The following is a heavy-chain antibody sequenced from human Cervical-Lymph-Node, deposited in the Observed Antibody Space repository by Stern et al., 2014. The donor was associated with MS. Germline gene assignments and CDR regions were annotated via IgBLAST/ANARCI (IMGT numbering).Heavy chain of an antibody. CDR1: GASISSVGYY. V-gene: IGHV4-31*03. D-gene: IGHD3-16*01. J-gene: IGHJ4*02. Sequence: QEQLQESGPGLVKPSQTLSLTCTVSGASISSVGYYWTWIRQHPGKGLEWIGYISYIGSTYYNPSLQSRVSISVDTSENQFSLNLSSVTAADTALYYCARSDRLWGSFDYWGQGTLVTVSS. CDR3: ARSDRLWGSFDY. CDR2: ISYIGST.